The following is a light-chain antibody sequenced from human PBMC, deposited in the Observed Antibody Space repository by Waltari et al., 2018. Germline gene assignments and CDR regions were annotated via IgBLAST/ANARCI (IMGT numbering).Light chain of an antibody. Sequence: DIQVTQSPSSVSASVGDRVTITCRASQGISSWFAWYQQKPGKAPKLLIYAASSLQIGVPSRFSGSGYGTDFTLTISSLQREDSATYYCQQANSFPYTFGQGTKVEIK. V-gene: IGKV1-12*01. J-gene: IGKJ2*01. CDR3: QQANSFPYT. CDR1: QGISSW. CDR2: AAS.